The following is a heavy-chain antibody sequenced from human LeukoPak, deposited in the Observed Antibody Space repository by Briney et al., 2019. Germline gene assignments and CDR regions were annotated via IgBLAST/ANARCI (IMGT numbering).Heavy chain of an antibody. D-gene: IGHD1-26*01. Sequence: ASVKVSCKASGYTFTSYDINWVRQATGQGLEWMGWMNPNSGNTGYAQKFQGRVTMTRNTSISTAYMELSSLRSEDTAVYYCARVGGSSPYFDYWGQGTLVTVSS. V-gene: IGHV1-8*01. CDR1: GYTFTSYD. CDR3: ARVGGSSPYFDY. CDR2: MNPNSGNT. J-gene: IGHJ4*02.